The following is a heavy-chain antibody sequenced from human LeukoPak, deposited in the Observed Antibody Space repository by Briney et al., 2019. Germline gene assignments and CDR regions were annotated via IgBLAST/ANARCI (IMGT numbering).Heavy chain of an antibody. Sequence: PGGSLRLSCAASGFTFSSYAMDWVRQAPGKGLEWVAVISYDGSNKYYADSVKGRFTISRDNSKNTLYLQMNSLRAEDTAVYYCARAGGGKALYYYYYMDVWGKGTTVTVSS. J-gene: IGHJ6*03. CDR3: ARAGGGKALYYYYYMDV. CDR1: GFTFSSYA. V-gene: IGHV3-30*04. D-gene: IGHD4-23*01. CDR2: ISYDGSNK.